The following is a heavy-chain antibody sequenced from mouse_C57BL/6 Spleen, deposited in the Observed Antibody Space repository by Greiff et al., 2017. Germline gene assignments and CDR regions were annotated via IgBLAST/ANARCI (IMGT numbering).Heavy chain of an antibody. CDR2: IYPGDGDT. CDR3: ARDYGSSLTHFDY. D-gene: IGHD1-1*01. J-gene: IGHJ2*01. V-gene: IGHV1-82*01. CDR1: GYAFSSSW. Sequence: QVQLQQSGPELVKPGASVKISCTASGYAFSSSWMNWVKQRPGKGLEWIGRIYPGDGDTNYNGKFKGKATLTADKSSSTAYMQLSSLTSEDSAVYVWARDYGSSLTHFDYWGQGTTLTVSS.